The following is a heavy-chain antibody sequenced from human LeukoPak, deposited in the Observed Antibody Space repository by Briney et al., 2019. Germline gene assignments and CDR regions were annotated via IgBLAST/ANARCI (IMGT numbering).Heavy chain of an antibody. CDR1: GYTFTGYY. CDR2: INPNSGGT. CDR3: ARGPFDCSSTSCYEGRYYYYYMDV. V-gene: IGHV1-2*06. D-gene: IGHD2-2*01. Sequence: ASVKVSCKASGYTFTGYYMHWVRQAPGQGLEWMGRINPNSGGTNYAQKFQGRVTMTRDTSISTAYMELSSLRSEDTAVYYCARGPFDCSSTSCYEGRYYYYYMDVWGKGTTVTVSS. J-gene: IGHJ6*03.